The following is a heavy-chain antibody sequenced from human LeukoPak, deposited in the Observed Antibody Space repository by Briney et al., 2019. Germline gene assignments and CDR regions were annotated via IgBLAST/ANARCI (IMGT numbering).Heavy chain of an antibody. Sequence: SETLSLTCTVSGGSISSYYWSWIRQPPGKGLEWIGYIYYSGSTNYNPSLKSRVTISVDTSKNQFTLKLSSVTAADTAVYYCARGVGYSSSWYVAFDIWGQGTMVTVSS. CDR1: GGSISSYY. V-gene: IGHV4-59*12. CDR2: IYYSGST. CDR3: ARGVGYSSSWYVAFDI. D-gene: IGHD6-13*01. J-gene: IGHJ3*02.